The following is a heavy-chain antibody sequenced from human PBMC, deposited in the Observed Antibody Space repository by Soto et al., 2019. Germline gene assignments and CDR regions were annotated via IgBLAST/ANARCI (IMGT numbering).Heavy chain of an antibody. J-gene: IGHJ4*02. CDR2: TYYRSKWST. D-gene: IGHD1-26*01. CDR3: TRASSGSYDX. V-gene: IGHV6-1*01. CDR1: GDSVSSKSAA. Sequence: SQTLSLTCAISGDSVSSKSAAWNWIRQSPSRGLEWLGSTYYRSKWSTDYAVSVKSRITINPDTSKNQFSLHLNSVTPEDTAVYYCTRASSGSYDXWGQGTLVTVSX.